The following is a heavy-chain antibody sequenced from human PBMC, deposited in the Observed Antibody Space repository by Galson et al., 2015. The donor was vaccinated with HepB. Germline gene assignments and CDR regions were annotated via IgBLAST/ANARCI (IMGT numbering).Heavy chain of an antibody. J-gene: IGHJ6*02. CDR1: GFTVNDKC. CDR3: ARDFYYETRGRVSQYGMDV. D-gene: IGHD3-22*01. Sequence: SLRLSCAASGFTVNDKCINWVRQAPGKGLEWVSVTHVNGDISYADSVRGRFTISRDTSQNIVYLQMNSLRVEDTAVYYCARDFYYETRGRVSQYGMDVWGQGTTVTVSS. V-gene: IGHV3-66*01. CDR2: THVNGDI.